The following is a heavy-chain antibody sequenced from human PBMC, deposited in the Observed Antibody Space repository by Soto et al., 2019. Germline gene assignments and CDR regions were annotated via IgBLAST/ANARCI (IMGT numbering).Heavy chain of an antibody. V-gene: IGHV4-34*01. D-gene: IGHD3-9*01. J-gene: IGHJ2*01. CDR1: GGSFSGYY. Sequence: QVQLQQWGAGPLRPLETLSLTCGVSGGSFSGYYWAWIRQSPGKGLEWIGEINDRGSINYNPSLKSRVGISVDTSKNHYSLNLRPVTAADTAVYYCARESHDILTGPPWVWYFDLWGRGTLVTVSS. CDR3: ARESHDILTGPPWVWYFDL. CDR2: INDRGSI.